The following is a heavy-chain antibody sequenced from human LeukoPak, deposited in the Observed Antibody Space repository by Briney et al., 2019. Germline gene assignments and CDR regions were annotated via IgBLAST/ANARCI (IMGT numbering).Heavy chain of an antibody. Sequence: ASVKVSCKASGGTFSSYAISWVQQAPGQGLEWMGRIIPILGIANYAQKFQGRVTITADKSTSTAYMELSSLRSEDTAVYYCAVQRVVISSFDYWGQGTLVTVSS. D-gene: IGHD3-3*01. CDR2: IIPILGIA. CDR1: GGTFSSYA. V-gene: IGHV1-69*04. CDR3: AVQRVVISSFDY. J-gene: IGHJ4*02.